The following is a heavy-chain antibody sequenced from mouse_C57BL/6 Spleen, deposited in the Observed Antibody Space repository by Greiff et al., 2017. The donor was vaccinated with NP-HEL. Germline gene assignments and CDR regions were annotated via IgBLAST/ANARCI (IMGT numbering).Heavy chain of an antibody. CDR1: GYTFTDYN. CDR2: INPNNGGT. D-gene: IGHD2-4*01. CDR3: ARNYDYAWYFDV. J-gene: IGHJ1*03. Sequence: EVQLQQSGPELVKPGASVKMSCKASGYTFTDYNMHWVKQSHGKSLERTGYINPNNGGTSYKQKFKGKATLTVNKSSSTAYMELRSLTSGDSAVYYCARNYDYAWYFDVWSTGTTVTVSS. V-gene: IGHV1-22*01.